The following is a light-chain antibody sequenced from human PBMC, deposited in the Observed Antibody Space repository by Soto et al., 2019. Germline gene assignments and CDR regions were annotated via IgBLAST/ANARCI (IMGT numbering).Light chain of an antibody. Sequence: DIQMTQSPSSLSASVGDRVTITCRASQSISNYLNWYQQKPGKAPKLLIYAASSLQSGVPSRFSGSGYGTDFTLTITTLQPEDVGMYYCQQCHATRFTFGQGTRLEIK. CDR2: AAS. J-gene: IGKJ5*01. CDR1: QSISNY. CDR3: QQCHATRFT. V-gene: IGKV1-39*01.